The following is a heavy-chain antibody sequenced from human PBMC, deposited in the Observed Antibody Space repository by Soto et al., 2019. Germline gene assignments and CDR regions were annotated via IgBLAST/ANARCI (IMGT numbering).Heavy chain of an antibody. J-gene: IGHJ6*02. V-gene: IGHV3-15*01. CDR1: GFTFSNAW. CDR3: SKLTYADFFHYYGMDV. CDR2: IKSKTYDGTT. D-gene: IGHD3-3*01. Sequence: NPGGSLRLSCAASGFTFSNAWMNWVRQTPGKGLEWVGRIKSKTYDGTTDYAAPVRGRFTISRDDSKNTLYLEMNSLKTEDTAVYYCSKLTYADFFHYYGMDVWGQGTSVTVSS.